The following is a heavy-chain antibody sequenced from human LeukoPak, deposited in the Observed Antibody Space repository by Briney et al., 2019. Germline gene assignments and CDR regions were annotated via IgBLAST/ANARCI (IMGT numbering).Heavy chain of an antibody. CDR3: ARAVAAAGTDFDY. Sequence: SVKVSCKASGGTFSSYAISWVRQAPGQGLEWMGGIIPIFGTANYAQKFQGRVTITTDESTSTAYMELSSLRSEDTAVYYCARAVAAAGTDFDYWGQGTLITVSS. CDR1: GGTFSSYA. D-gene: IGHD6-13*01. V-gene: IGHV1-69*05. J-gene: IGHJ4*02. CDR2: IIPIFGTA.